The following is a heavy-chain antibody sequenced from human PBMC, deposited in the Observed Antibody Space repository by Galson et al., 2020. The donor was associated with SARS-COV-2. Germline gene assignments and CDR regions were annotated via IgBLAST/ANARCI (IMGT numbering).Heavy chain of an antibody. D-gene: IGHD5-18*01. CDR3: ARQISGGYSYGYQYYFDY. J-gene: IGHJ4*02. CDR1: GGSISSNAYY. CDR2: VHYRGLT. Sequence: GSLSLTCTVSGGSISSNAYYWGWVRQSPGKGLEWIGSVHYRGLTYNNPSLNSRVTISVDTSNNQFSLRLTSVTAADTAVYFCARQISGGYSYGYQYYFDYWGQGTLVSVSS. V-gene: IGHV4-39*01.